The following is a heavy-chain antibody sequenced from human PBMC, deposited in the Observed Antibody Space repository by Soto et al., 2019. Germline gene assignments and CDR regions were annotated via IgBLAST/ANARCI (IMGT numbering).Heavy chain of an antibody. J-gene: IGHJ4*02. CDR2: IYYSGST. CDR1: GGSISRSSYY. V-gene: IGHV4-39*01. Sequence: TSETLSLTCTVSGGSISRSSYYWGWIRQPPGKGLEWIGSIYYSGSTYYNPSLKSRVTISVDTSKNQFSLKLSSVTAADTAVYYCARYPSYRPHFDYWGQGTLVTVSS. D-gene: IGHD2-2*01. CDR3: ARYPSYRPHFDY.